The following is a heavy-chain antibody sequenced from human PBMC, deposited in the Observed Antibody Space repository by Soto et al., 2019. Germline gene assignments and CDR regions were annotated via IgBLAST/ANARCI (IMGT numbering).Heavy chain of an antibody. Sequence: QVQLQESGPGLVKPSGTLSLTCAVSSGSISSSNWWSWVRQPPGKGLEWIGEIYHSGSTNFNPSLKSRVTLSVDKSKNQFSLKLSSVTAADTAVYYCARLAEDIVATITDDYWGQGTLVTVSS. CDR1: SGSISSSNW. D-gene: IGHD5-12*01. CDR2: IYHSGST. CDR3: ARLAEDIVATITDDY. V-gene: IGHV4-4*02. J-gene: IGHJ4*02.